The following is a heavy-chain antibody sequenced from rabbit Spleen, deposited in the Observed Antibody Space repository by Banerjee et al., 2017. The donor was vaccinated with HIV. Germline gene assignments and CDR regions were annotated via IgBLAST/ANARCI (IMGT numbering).Heavy chain of an antibody. V-gene: IGHV1S40*01. CDR2: IYGGSDDST. J-gene: IGHJ2*01. CDR3: ARHGYGGAFDP. D-gene: IGHD3-1*01. CDR1: GLDFSSSYW. Sequence: QSLEESGGDLVKPGASLTLTCTASGLDFSSSYWICWVRQAPGKGLEWIACIYGGSDDSTFYATWAKGRFTISKTSSTTVTLQMTSLTAADTATYFCARHGYGGAFDPWGPGTLVTVS.